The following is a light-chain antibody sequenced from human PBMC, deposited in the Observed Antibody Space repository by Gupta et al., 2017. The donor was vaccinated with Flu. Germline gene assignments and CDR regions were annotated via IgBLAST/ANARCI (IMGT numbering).Light chain of an antibody. J-gene: IGLJ3*02. V-gene: IGLV1-47*01. CDR2: RND. Sequence: GQRVTISCSGSSSNLGSNDVYWYQQFPGVAPKLLIYRNDQRPSGVPDRFSSSKSGTSASLAISGLRSEDEADYYCATWDDSLSVNWVFGGGTKVTVL. CDR3: ATWDDSLSVNWV. CDR1: SSNLGSND.